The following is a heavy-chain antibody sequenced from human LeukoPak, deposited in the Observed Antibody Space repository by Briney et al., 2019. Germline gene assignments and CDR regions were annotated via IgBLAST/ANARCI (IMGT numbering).Heavy chain of an antibody. V-gene: IGHV3-23*01. CDR2: ISGSGGST. CDR3: APDPPQYYYGMDV. CDR1: GFTFSSYA. Sequence: GGSLTLSCAASGFTFSSYAMSWVRHAPGKGLEWVSAISGSGGSTYYADSVKGRFTISRDNSKNTLYLQMNSLRAEDTAVYYCAPDPPQYYYGMDVWGQGTTVTVSS. J-gene: IGHJ6*02.